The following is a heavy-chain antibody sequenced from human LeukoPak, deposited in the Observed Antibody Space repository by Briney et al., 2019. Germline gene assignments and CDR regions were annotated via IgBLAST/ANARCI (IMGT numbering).Heavy chain of an antibody. CDR3: AKYVSTGWFDP. CDR2: IYYSGST. CDR1: GGSISSYY. V-gene: IGHV4-59*08. D-gene: IGHD5/OR15-5a*01. J-gene: IGHJ5*02. Sequence: SETLSLTCTVSGGSISSYYWSWIRQPPGKGLEWIGYIYYSGSTNYNPSLKSRVTISVDTSENQFSLKLTSVTAADTAVYYCAKYVSTGWFDPGGQGTLVTVSS.